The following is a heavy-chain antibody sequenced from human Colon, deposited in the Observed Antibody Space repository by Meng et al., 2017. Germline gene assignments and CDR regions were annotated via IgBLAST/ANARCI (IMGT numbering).Heavy chain of an antibody. D-gene: IGHD2-15*01. CDR2: IYTSGST. CDR3: ARGGGGINTYTYYFDY. J-gene: IGHJ4*02. CDR1: AGSISSGSYY. Sequence: SETLSLTCTVSAGSISSGSYYWSWIRQPAGKGLEWIGRIYTSGSTNYNPSLKSRVTISVDTSKNQFYLRLSSVTAADTAVYYCARGGGGINTYTYYFDYWGQGMLVTVSS. V-gene: IGHV4-61*02.